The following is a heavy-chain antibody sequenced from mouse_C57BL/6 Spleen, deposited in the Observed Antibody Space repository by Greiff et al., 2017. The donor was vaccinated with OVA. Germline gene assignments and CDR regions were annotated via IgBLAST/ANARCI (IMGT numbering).Heavy chain of an antibody. V-gene: IGHV14-4*01. D-gene: IGHD2-1*01. Sequence: EVHLVESGAELVRPGALVKLSCTASGFNIKDDYMHWVKQRPEQGLEWIGWIDPENGDTEYASKFQGKATITADTSSDTAYLQLSSLTSEDTAVYYCTTGNYYFDYWGQGTTLTVSS. CDR3: TTGNYYFDY. J-gene: IGHJ2*01. CDR1: GFNIKDDY. CDR2: IDPENGDT.